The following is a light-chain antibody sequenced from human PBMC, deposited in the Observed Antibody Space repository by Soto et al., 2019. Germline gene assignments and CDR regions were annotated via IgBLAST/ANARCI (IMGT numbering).Light chain of an antibody. CDR1: SSNIGSNA. CDR3: AAWDDSLNGRV. V-gene: IGLV1-44*01. J-gene: IGLJ1*01. Sequence: QSVLTQPPSVSGTPGQRVTVSCSGSSSNIGSNAVNWYQQLPGTAPKLLIYNNNQRPSGVPDRFSGSKSGASASLAISGLQSEDEGDYYCAAWDDSLNGRVFGTGTKLTVL. CDR2: NNN.